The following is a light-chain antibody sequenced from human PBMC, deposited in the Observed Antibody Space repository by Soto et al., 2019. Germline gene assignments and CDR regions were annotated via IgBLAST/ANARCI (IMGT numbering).Light chain of an antibody. Sequence: EIVMTQSPATLSVSPGERATLSCRASQSVSSNLAWYQQKPGQAPRLLIYGASTRATGIPSRFSGSGSGTEFTLTISRLESADFAVYYCQQYNNWPPWTVGEGPKVEIK. CDR2: GAS. V-gene: IGKV3-15*01. CDR1: QSVSSN. CDR3: QQYNNWPPWT. J-gene: IGKJ1*01.